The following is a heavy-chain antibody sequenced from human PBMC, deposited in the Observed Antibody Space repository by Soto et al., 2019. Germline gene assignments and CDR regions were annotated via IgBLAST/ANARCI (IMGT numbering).Heavy chain of an antibody. CDR2: IIPNSGII. V-gene: IGHV1-2*02. CDR1: GYTFTGYY. CDR3: AGDPDSHYNDSHASSYP. J-gene: IGHJ5*02. D-gene: IGHD4-4*01. Sequence: ASVKGSCKASGYTFTGYYMHWVRQAPGQGLEWMGRIIPNSGIINYAQKFQGRVTISADKFTGTAYMELTGLRSDDTAVYYCAGDPDSHYNDSHASSYPWGQGTLVTVSS.